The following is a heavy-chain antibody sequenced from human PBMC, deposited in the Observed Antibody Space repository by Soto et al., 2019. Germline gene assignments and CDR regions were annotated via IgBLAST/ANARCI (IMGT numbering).Heavy chain of an antibody. D-gene: IGHD3-3*01. CDR2: IYYSGST. Sequence: TLSLTCTVSGGSSSSYYWSCIRQPPGKGLEWIGYIYYSGSTNYNPSHKSRVAISVDTSKNQFSLKLSSVTAADTAVYYCARVQYDFWSGYYHTSYHGMDVWGQGTTVTVSS. J-gene: IGHJ6*02. CDR1: GGSSSSYY. CDR3: ARVQYDFWSGYYHTSYHGMDV. V-gene: IGHV4-59*01.